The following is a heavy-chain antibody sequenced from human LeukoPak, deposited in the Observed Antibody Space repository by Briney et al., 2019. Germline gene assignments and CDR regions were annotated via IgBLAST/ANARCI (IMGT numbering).Heavy chain of an antibody. CDR2: VDPEDGKT. D-gene: IGHD2-8*01. Sequence: GATVKISCKASVYTFIHYHMHWVRQAPGKAPECMGRVDPEDGKTIYAERFRDRVTITADTSTDTVYLEVTSLRSDDTAVYFCATVAMLSTSFYFDHWGQGTLVTVSS. CDR1: VYTFIHYH. V-gene: IGHV1-69-2*01. CDR3: ATVAMLSTSFYFDH. J-gene: IGHJ4*02.